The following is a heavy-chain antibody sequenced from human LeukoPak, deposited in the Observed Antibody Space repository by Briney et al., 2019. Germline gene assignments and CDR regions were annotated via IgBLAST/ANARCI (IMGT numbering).Heavy chain of an antibody. V-gene: IGHV3-74*01. CDR1: GCTFSTYW. CDR2: INSDGSST. D-gene: IGHD3-22*01. Sequence: GGSLRLSCGASGCTFSTYWMHWVRQAPGKGRVWVSRINSDGSSTTYADSVKGRFTISRDNAKNTLYLQMNSLRAEDTAVYYCARDVYYYDSSGFDPWGQGTLVTVSS. J-gene: IGHJ5*02. CDR3: ARDVYYYDSSGFDP.